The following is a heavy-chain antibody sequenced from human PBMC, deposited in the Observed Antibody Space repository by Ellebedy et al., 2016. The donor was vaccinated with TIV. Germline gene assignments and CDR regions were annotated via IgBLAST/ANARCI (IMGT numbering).Heavy chain of an antibody. D-gene: IGHD3-10*01. CDR1: GFTFSDFY. V-gene: IGHV3-11*06. CDR2: ISGTSSHI. Sequence: GGSLRLXCVASGFTFSDFYMAWIRQAPGRGLELVSSISGTSSHISYADSVRGRFTVSRDSAGNSLYLQMNGLTVDDTALYFCARTRGGEFDFWGQGSLVTVSS. CDR3: ARTRGGEFDF. J-gene: IGHJ4*02.